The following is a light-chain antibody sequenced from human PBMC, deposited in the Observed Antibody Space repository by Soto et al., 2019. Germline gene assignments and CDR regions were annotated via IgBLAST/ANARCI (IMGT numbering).Light chain of an antibody. CDR1: QKISSY. CDR3: HQNFSPPQT. J-gene: IGKJ1*01. V-gene: IGKV1-39*01. CDR2: AAT. Sequence: DIQMTQSPSSLSASVGDTVTIACRASQKISSYLNWYQQRPGEAPKVLIYAATTLQGGAPSRFSGSGSGTDFTLTITSLRPEDFATYFCHQNFSPPQTCGLGTKVELK.